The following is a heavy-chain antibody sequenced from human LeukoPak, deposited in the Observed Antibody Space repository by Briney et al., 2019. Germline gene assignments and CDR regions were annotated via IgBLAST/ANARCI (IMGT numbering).Heavy chain of an antibody. Sequence: GGSLRLSCAASGFTYSDYYMSWIRQAPGKGLEWVAVISYDGSNKYYADSVKGRFTISRDNSKNTLYLQMNSLRAEDTAVYYCARDEADAFDIWGQGTMVTVSS. CDR3: ARDEADAFDI. J-gene: IGHJ3*02. CDR1: GFTYSDYY. V-gene: IGHV3-30-3*01. CDR2: ISYDGSNK.